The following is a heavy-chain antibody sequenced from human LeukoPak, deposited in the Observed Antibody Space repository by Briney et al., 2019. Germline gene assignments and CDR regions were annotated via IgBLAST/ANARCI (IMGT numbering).Heavy chain of an antibody. J-gene: IGHJ2*01. D-gene: IGHD3-10*01. CDR2: IGSGGSPI. CDR3: ARVNTGNWYFDL. V-gene: IGHV3-48*04. Sequence: GGSLRLSCAASGFTFSNYPMNWVRQAPGKGLEWVSYIGSGGSPIYYADSVRGRFSISRDNAKNSLYLQMSSLRAEDTALYFCARVNTGNWYFDLWGRGTLVTVSS. CDR1: GFTFSNYP.